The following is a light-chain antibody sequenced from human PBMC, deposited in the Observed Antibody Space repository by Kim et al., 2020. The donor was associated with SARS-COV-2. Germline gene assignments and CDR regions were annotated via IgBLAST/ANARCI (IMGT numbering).Light chain of an antibody. J-gene: IGKJ4*01. CDR3: LQHNVYPLT. Sequence: ASVEDSVTISCRASQAIGNYLVCFQQKPEKAPKRLIYAASTLESGVPSRFSGSGSGTEFTLTISSLQPEDSATYFCLQHNVYPLTFGGGTKVDIK. CDR2: AAS. V-gene: IGKV1-17*03. CDR1: QAIGNY.